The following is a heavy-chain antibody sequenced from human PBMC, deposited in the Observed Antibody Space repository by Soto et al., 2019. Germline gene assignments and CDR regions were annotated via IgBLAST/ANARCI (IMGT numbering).Heavy chain of an antibody. D-gene: IGHD2-15*01. CDR1: GFTFNTYG. CDR3: ARIACTGRTCRPYAYYGLDV. CDR2: IWYDGSIK. V-gene: IGHV3-33*01. Sequence: QGQLVESGGGVVQPGRSLRLSCAASGFTFNTYGMNWVRQAPGKGLEWVAVIWYDGSIKYYADSAKGRFPVSRDNSRKKLSLQMTSLRVEDTAVYYCARIACTGRTCRPYAYYGLDVWGRGTTVTVSS. J-gene: IGHJ6*02.